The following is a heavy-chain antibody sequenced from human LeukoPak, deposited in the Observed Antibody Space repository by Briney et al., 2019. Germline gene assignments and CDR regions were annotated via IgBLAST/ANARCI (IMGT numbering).Heavy chain of an antibody. CDR2: IIPIFGTA. V-gene: IGHV1-69*01. CDR3: ARSLDTAMVTRDYYYMDV. CDR1: GGAFSIYA. J-gene: IGHJ6*03. Sequence: SVTVSFKASGGAFSIYAISWVRQAPGQGLEWMGGIIPIFGTANYAQKFQGRVTITADESTSTAYMELSSLRSEDTAVYYCARSLDTAMVTRDYYYMDVWGKGTTVTISS. D-gene: IGHD5-18*01.